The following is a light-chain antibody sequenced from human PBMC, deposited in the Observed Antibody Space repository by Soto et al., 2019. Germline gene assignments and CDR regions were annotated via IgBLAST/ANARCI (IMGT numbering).Light chain of an antibody. CDR2: GAS. CDR1: QSVGRN. Sequence: EIVMTQSPATLYASPGERATLSCRASQSVGRNLAWYQQKPGQAPRLLIYGASTRATGIPARFSGSGSGTEFTLTISSLQSEDFAIYSCQQYNHWPPLTFGGGTKVEIK. CDR3: QQYNHWPPLT. J-gene: IGKJ4*01. V-gene: IGKV3-15*01.